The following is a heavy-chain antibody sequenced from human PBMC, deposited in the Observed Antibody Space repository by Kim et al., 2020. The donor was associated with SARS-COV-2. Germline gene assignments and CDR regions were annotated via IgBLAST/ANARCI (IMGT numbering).Heavy chain of an antibody. V-gene: IGHV3-30*02. D-gene: IGHD6-6*01. Sequence: VKGRFTISRDNSKNTLYLQMNSLRAEDTAVYYCAKDKRAAPQYYYYGMDVWGQGTTVTVSS. J-gene: IGHJ6*02. CDR3: AKDKRAAPQYYYYGMDV.